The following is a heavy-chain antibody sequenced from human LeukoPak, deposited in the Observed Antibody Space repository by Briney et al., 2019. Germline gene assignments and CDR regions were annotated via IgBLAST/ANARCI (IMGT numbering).Heavy chain of an antibody. Sequence: SQTLSLTCTVSGGSISSGVYYWSWIRQPAGQGLEWIGRIYSSGSTNYNPSLKSRVTMSVDTSKNQFSLKLNSVTAADTAVYYCARGAGTIDYWGQGTLVTVSS. CDR2: IYSSGST. CDR1: GGSISSGVYY. J-gene: IGHJ4*02. CDR3: ARGAGTIDY. V-gene: IGHV4-61*02. D-gene: IGHD1-26*01.